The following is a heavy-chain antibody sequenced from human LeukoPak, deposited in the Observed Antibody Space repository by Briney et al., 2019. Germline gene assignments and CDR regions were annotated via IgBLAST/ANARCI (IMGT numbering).Heavy chain of an antibody. Sequence: GGSLRLSCAASGFTFSNDDLNWVRQAPGKGLEWVSGMSGDGRRTYYAGSVKGRFTISRDYSKNTLSLQMNSLRAEDTAVYYCASLLPAAERDYWGRGTLVTVSS. CDR1: GFTFSNDD. CDR2: MSGDGRRT. D-gene: IGHD6-13*01. V-gene: IGHV3-23*01. J-gene: IGHJ4*02. CDR3: ASLLPAAERDY.